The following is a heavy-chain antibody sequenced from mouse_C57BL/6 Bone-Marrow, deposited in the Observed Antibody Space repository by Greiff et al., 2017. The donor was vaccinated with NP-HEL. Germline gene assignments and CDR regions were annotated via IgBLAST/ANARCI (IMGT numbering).Heavy chain of an antibody. V-gene: IGHV1-22*01. CDR2: INPNNGGT. J-gene: IGHJ4*01. CDR3: ARKVYYGSSYYAMDY. CDR1: GYTFTDYN. D-gene: IGHD1-1*01. Sequence: EVKVVESGPELVKPGASVKMSCKASGYTFTDYNMHWVKQSHGKSLEWIGYINPNNGGTSYNQKFKGKATLTVNKSSSTAYMELRSLTSEDSAVYYCARKVYYGSSYYAMDYWGQGTSVTVSS.